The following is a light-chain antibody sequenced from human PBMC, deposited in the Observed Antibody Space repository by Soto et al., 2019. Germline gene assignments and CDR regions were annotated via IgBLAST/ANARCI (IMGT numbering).Light chain of an antibody. CDR2: GAS. CDR1: QGISIY. CDR3: QTYYSGLFT. V-gene: IGKV1-27*01. J-gene: IGKJ3*01. Sequence: DIQMTQSPSSLSASVGDRVTITCRASQGISIYLAWHQQKPGKVPKFLIYGASTLQSGVPSRFSGSGSGTDFTLTITSLQAEDVATYYCQTYYSGLFTFGPGTKVDIK.